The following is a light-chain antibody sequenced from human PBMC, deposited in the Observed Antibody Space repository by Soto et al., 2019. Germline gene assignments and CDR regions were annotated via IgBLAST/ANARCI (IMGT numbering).Light chain of an antibody. J-gene: IGKJ1*01. CDR2: GAS. Sequence: IVLTQSPASLSLSPGERATLSCRASQSVSNNYLAWYQQEPGQAPRLLIYGASNRATGIPDRFSGSGSGTDFTLTISRLEPEDFAVYYCQQYGSSGTFGQGTKVDIK. CDR3: QQYGSSGT. V-gene: IGKV3-20*01. CDR1: QSVSNNY.